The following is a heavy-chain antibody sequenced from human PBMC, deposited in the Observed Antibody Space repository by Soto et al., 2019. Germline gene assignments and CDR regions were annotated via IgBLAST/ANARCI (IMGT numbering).Heavy chain of an antibody. J-gene: IGHJ4*02. V-gene: IGHV3-33*05. CDR1: GFTFRSYV. CDR3: ARWGTTGGLDV. D-gene: IGHD3-16*01. CDR2: TSYDGSNN. Sequence: QVQLVESGGGVVQPGTSLRLSCVESGFTFRSYVIHWVRQAPGKGLEWVALTSYDGSNNFYGDSVKGRFTISRHNSRNTVELQMDSLRFEDTALYYCARWGTTGGLDVWGQGTLVSVSS.